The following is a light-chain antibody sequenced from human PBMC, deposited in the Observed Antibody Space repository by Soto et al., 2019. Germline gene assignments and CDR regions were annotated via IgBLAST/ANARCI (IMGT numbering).Light chain of an antibody. V-gene: IGLV2-8*01. J-gene: IGLJ1*01. Sequence: SSLTHPRSSCVSRGHSVTISCTGTSSDVVAYDYVSWYQQHPGKAPKLMIYEINKRPSGVPDRFSGSKSGNTDSLTVSGLQAEDEADYYSRSFAGRNNFTYVLGNRKKVNVL. CDR2: EIN. CDR3: RSFAGRNNFTYV. CDR1: SSDVVAYDY.